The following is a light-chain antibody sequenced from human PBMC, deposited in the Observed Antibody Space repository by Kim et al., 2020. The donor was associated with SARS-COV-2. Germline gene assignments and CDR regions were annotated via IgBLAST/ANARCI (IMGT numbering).Light chain of an antibody. J-gene: IGLJ2*01. V-gene: IGLV3-9*01. Sequence: SYELTQPLSVSVALGQTARITCGGNNIGSKNVYWYQQKPGQAPVLVIYRDTNRPSGIPERFSGPNSGNTATLTISRAQAGDEADYFCQVWDSSTVVFGGGTQLTVL. CDR1: NIGSKN. CDR2: RDT. CDR3: QVWDSSTVV.